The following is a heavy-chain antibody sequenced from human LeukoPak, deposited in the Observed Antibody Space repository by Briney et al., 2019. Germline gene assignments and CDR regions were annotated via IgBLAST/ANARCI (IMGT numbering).Heavy chain of an antibody. J-gene: IGHJ5*02. D-gene: IGHD2-2*01. CDR2: IIPISGTT. CDR1: GGTFTSYA. CDR3: ARELPCSSTSCYVDWFDP. V-gene: IGHV1-69*15. Sequence: ASVKVSCKTSGGTFTSYAITWVRQAPGQGLEWMGKIIPISGTTNYAQKFQGRVTITADESTSTAYMELSSLRSEDTAVYYCARELPCSSTSCYVDWFDPWGQGTLVTVSS.